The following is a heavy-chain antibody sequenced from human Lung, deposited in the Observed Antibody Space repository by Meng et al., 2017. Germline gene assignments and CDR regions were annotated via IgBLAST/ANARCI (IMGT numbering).Heavy chain of an antibody. V-gene: IGHV1-3*01. J-gene: IGHJ5*02. CDR1: GYTFTNYA. CDR2: ITAGNGNT. D-gene: IGHD6-19*01. Sequence: QVQLVQSGAEAKTPGASVRLSCMASGYTFTNYAIHWVRQAPGQRLEWMGWITAGNGNTKYSQKFQGRVTIIRDTSASTVYMELSSLRSEDTAVYYCARGDQPWPHRFDPWGQGTLVTVSS. CDR3: ARGDQPWPHRFDP.